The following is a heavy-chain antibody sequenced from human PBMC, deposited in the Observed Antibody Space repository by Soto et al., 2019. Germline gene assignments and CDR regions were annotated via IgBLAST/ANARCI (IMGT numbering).Heavy chain of an antibody. CDR1: GGSFSGYY. D-gene: IGHD4-17*01. J-gene: IGHJ4*02. Sequence: PSETLSLTSAVYGGSFSGYYWSWIRQPPGKGLEWIGEINHSGSTNYNPSLKSRVTISVDTSKNQFSLKLSSVTAADTAVYYCARVKTTVRGDYWGQGTLVTVSS. V-gene: IGHV4-34*01. CDR3: ARVKTTVRGDY. CDR2: INHSGST.